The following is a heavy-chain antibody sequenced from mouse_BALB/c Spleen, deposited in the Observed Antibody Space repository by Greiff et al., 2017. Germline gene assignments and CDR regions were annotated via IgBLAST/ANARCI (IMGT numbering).Heavy chain of an antibody. V-gene: IGHV5-6-5*01. CDR2: ISSGGST. Sequence: EVQRVESGGGLVKPGGSLKLSCAASGFTFSSYAMSWVRQTPEKRLEWVASISSGGSTYYPDSVKGRFTIARDNARNILYLQMSSLRSEDTAMYYCARGGFLSYCVDYWGQGTTLTVAS. CDR3: ARGGFLSYCVDY. D-gene: IGHD2-10*01. J-gene: IGHJ2*01. CDR1: GFTFSSYA.